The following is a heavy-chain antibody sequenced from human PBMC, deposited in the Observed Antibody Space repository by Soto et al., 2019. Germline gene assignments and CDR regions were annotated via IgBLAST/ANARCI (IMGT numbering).Heavy chain of an antibody. J-gene: IGHJ3*02. CDR3: ASYYDSTGGAFDI. CDR2: IYPGDSDT. Sequence: PGESLKISCNGSGYSFTSYWIGWVRQMPGKGLEWMGIIYPGDSDTRYSPSFQGQVTISADKSISTAYLQWSSLKASDTAMYYCASYYDSTGGAFDIWGQGTMVTVSS. V-gene: IGHV5-51*01. D-gene: IGHD3-22*01. CDR1: GYSFTSYW.